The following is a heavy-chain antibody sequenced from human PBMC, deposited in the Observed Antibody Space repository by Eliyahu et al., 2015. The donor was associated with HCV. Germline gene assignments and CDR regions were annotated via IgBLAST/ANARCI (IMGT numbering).Heavy chain of an antibody. Sequence: EVQLVESGGGLIQPGGSLRLSCAASGFTVSSNYMSWVRQAPGKGLEWVSALYSGGTPYYADSVKGRFTISRDNSRNTVYFQMNSLRAEDTAVYYCARAPTATTTFDYWGQGTLVTVSS. J-gene: IGHJ4*02. CDR3: ARAPTATTTFDY. D-gene: IGHD4-17*01. V-gene: IGHV3-53*01. CDR2: LYSGGTP. CDR1: GFTVSSNY.